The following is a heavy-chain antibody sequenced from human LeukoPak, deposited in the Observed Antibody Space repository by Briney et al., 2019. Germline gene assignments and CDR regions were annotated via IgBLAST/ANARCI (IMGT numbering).Heavy chain of an antibody. D-gene: IGHD1-26*01. V-gene: IGHV3-64*01. CDR1: GFTFSSYA. Sequence: GGSLRLSCAASGFTFSSYAMHWVRQAPGKGLEYVSGISSNGGSTFYANSVKGRFTISRDNSKNTLYLQMGSLRAEDMALYYCTRGGWELPDPFDYWGQGTLVTVSS. CDR3: TRGGWELPDPFDY. J-gene: IGHJ4*02. CDR2: ISSNGGST.